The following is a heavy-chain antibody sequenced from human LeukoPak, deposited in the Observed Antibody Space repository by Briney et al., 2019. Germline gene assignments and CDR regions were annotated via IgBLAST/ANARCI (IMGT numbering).Heavy chain of an antibody. CDR2: ISGSGGST. J-gene: IGHJ4*02. CDR3: AKANYCSGGSCYAY. D-gene: IGHD2-15*01. V-gene: IGHV3-23*01. Sequence: GGSLRLSCAASGFTFSSYSMNWVRQAPGKGLEWVSAISGSGGSTYYADSVKGRFTISRDNSKNTLYLQMNSLRAEDTAVYYCAKANYCSGGSCYAYWGQGTLVTVSS. CDR1: GFTFSSYS.